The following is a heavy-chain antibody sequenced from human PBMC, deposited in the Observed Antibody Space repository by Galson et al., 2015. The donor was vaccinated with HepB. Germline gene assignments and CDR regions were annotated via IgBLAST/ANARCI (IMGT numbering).Heavy chain of an antibody. CDR3: AKDGSYSSEGGMDV. CDR2: ISRNSGSI. J-gene: IGHJ6*02. D-gene: IGHD6-25*01. CDR1: GFTFDDYA. Sequence: SLRLSCAASGFTFDDYAMHWVRQAPGKGLEWVSGISRNSGSIGYADSVKGRFTISRDNAKNSLYLQMNSLRAEDTALYYCAKDGSYSSEGGMDVWGQGTTVTVSS. V-gene: IGHV3-9*01.